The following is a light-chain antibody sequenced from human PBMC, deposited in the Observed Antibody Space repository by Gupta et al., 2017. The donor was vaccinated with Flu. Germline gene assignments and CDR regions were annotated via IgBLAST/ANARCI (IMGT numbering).Light chain of an antibody. CDR2: VGS. V-gene: IGKV2-28*01. J-gene: IGKJ1*01. Sequence: IVMPPSPLSLPVTPGYPASISCRSRPSRLHSNGYNYLDWYLQKPGKAPKLLIYVGSRRESGVPDRFSGSGSGTDFTLKISRVEAEDVGVYYCKQGQKTPWTFGQGTKVEIK. CDR3: KQGQKTPWT. CDR1: PSRLHSNGYNY.